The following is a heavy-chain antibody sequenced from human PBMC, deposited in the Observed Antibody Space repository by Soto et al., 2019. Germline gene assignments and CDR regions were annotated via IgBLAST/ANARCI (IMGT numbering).Heavy chain of an antibody. CDR1: GGTFSSYA. CDR2: IIPIFGTA. V-gene: IGHV1-69*12. CDR3: AVAAADHEGDDAFDI. Sequence: QVQLVQSGAEVKKPGSSVKVSCKASGGTFSSYAISWVRQAPGQGLEWMGGIIPIFGTANYAQKFQGRVTITADESTSTAYMGLSSLRSEDTAVYSCAVAAADHEGDDAFDIWGQGTMVTVSS. D-gene: IGHD6-25*01. J-gene: IGHJ3*02.